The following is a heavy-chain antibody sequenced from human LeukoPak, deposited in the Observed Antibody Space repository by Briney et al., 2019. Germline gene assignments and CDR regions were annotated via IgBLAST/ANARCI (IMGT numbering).Heavy chain of an antibody. CDR3: ARGYSSSWYYNWFDP. CDR2: IYHSGST. Sequence: PSETLSLTCIVSGYSISNGYYWGWIRQPPGKGLEWIGNIYHSGSTYYNPSLKSRVTISVDTSKNQFSLKLSSVTAADTAVYYCARGYSSSWYYNWFDPWGQGTLVTVSS. D-gene: IGHD6-13*01. J-gene: IGHJ5*02. CDR1: GYSISNGYY. V-gene: IGHV4-38-2*02.